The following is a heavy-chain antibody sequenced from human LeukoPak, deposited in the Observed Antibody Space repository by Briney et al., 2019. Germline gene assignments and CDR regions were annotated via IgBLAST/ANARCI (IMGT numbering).Heavy chain of an antibody. D-gene: IGHD1-26*01. CDR1: EYTFIGYY. CDR2: INPNSGVT. CDR3: ARELKGGSYDY. J-gene: IGHJ4*02. Sequence: ASVKVSCKASEYTFIGYYLHWVRQAPGQGLEWMGWINPNSGVTNYAQKFQGRVTMTRDTSISTAYMELSRLRSDDTAVYYCARELKGGSYDYWGQGTLVTVSS. V-gene: IGHV1-2*02.